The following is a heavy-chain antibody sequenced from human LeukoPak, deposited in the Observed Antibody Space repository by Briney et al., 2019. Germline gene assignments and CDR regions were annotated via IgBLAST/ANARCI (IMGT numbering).Heavy chain of an antibody. CDR1: GFTFSSYA. CDR2: ISYDGSNK. J-gene: IGHJ4*02. Sequence: PGGSLRLSCAASGFTFSSYAMHWVRQAPGKGLEWVAVISYDGSNKYYADSVKGRFTISRDNSKNTLYLQMNSLRAEDTAVYYCARVLFGGIAVAVYDYWGQGTLVTVSS. CDR3: ARVLFGGIAVAVYDY. D-gene: IGHD6-19*01. V-gene: IGHV3-30*04.